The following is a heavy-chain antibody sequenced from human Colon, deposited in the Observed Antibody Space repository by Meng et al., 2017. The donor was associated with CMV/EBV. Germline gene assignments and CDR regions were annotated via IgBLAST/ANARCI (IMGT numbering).Heavy chain of an antibody. D-gene: IGHD2/OR15-2a*01. CDR3: AKDSREYESSFDY. CDR1: GFTFSNYG. Sequence: GESLKISCAASGFTFSNYGMAWVRQAPGKGLELVSVIYGSGRTTYYADSVKGRFTISSDNSKDTMYLQMNSLRVEDTAVYYCAKDSREYESSFDYWGQGTLVTVSS. V-gene: IGHV3-23*03. J-gene: IGHJ4*02. CDR2: IYGSGRTT.